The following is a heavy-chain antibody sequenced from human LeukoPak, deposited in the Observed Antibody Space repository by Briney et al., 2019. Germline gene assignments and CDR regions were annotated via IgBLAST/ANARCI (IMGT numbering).Heavy chain of an antibody. CDR1: GFTFNNYE. D-gene: IGHD1-14*01. J-gene: IGHJ3*01. V-gene: IGHV3-13*01. CDR2: VGIAGDT. CDR3: AKEGRMGTADAFDD. Sequence: GGSLRLSCAASGFTFNNYEMHWVRHTAGKGLEWVSAVGIAGDTFYAGSVKGRFSISRDNAESSLFLQMNSLRAGDTAVYYCAKEGRMGTADAFDDWGQGTMVTVSS.